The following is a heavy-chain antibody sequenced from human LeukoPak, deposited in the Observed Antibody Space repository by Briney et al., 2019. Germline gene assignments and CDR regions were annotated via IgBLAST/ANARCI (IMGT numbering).Heavy chain of an antibody. J-gene: IGHJ6*03. V-gene: IGHV3-23*01. CDR2: ISGSGGST. D-gene: IGHD3-22*01. CDR1: GFTFSSYA. CDR3: AKTVYSSGYYYYYYMDV. Sequence: GGSLRLSCAASGFTFSSYAMSWVRQPPGQGLEWVSAISGSGGSTYYADSVKGRFTISRDNSKNTLYLQMNSLRAEDTAVYYCAKTVYSSGYYYYYYMDVWGKGTAVTVS.